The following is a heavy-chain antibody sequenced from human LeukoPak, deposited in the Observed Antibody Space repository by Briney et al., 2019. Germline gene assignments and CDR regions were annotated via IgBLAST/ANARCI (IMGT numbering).Heavy chain of an antibody. J-gene: IGHJ4*02. V-gene: IGHV1-69*04. D-gene: IGHD3-22*01. Sequence: ASVKVSCKPSGGTFSSYAISWVRQAPGQGLEWMGRIIPIFGIANYAQKFQGRVTITADKSTSTAYMELSSLRSEDTAVYYCARGGDSSGPTGFDYWGQGTLVTVSS. CDR3: ARGGDSSGPTGFDY. CDR2: IIPIFGIA. CDR1: GGTFSSYA.